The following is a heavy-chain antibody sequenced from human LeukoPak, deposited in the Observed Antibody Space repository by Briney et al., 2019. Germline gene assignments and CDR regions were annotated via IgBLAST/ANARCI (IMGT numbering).Heavy chain of an antibody. V-gene: IGHV1-18*01. J-gene: IGHJ4*02. CDR3: ARERRGLYFMVYANEYYFDY. D-gene: IGHD2-8*01. CDR2: ISAYNGNT. CDR1: GYTFTSYG. Sequence: ASVKVSCKASGYTFTSYGISWVRQAPGQGLEWMGWISAYNGNTNYAQKLQGRVTMTTDTSTSTAYMELRSLRSDDTAVYYCARERRGLYFMVYANEYYFDYWGQGTLVTVSS.